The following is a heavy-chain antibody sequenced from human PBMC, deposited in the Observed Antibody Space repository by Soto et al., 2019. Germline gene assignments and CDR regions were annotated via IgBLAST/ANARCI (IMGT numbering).Heavy chain of an antibody. J-gene: IGHJ5*02. Sequence: GASVKVSCKASGGTFSSYAISWVRQAPGQGLEWMGGIIPIFGTANYAQKFQGRVTITADESTSTAYMELSSLRSEDTAVYYCRSSFSTRRENSFDPWGQGTLVTVSS. CDR2: IIPIFGTA. D-gene: IGHD6-6*01. CDR3: RSSFSTRRENSFDP. CDR1: GGTFSSYA. V-gene: IGHV1-69*13.